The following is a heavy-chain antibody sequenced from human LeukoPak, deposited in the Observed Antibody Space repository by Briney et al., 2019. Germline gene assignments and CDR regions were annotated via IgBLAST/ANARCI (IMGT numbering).Heavy chain of an antibody. V-gene: IGHV1-2*02. CDR1: GYTFTGYY. CDR2: INPNSADT. CDR3: ARDRQRLPYYYFYYMDV. D-gene: IGHD6-25*01. Sequence: ASVKVSCKASGYTFTGYYIHWVRQAPGQGLEWMGWINPNSADTNYAQKFQGRVTMTRDTSISTAYMELSRLRSDDTAVYYCARDRQRLPYYYFYYMDVGGKGTTVTVSS. J-gene: IGHJ6*03.